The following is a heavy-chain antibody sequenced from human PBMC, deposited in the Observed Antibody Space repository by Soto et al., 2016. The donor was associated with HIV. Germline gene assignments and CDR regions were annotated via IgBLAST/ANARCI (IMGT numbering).Heavy chain of an antibody. D-gene: IGHD3-22*01. CDR2: IYYSGKT. Sequence: QLQLQESGPGLVKPSETLSLTCSVSGVSVTSRISYWGWIRQPPGKGLEWIGNIYYSGKTDYRSSLRSRVTISVDTSKNQFFLRLTSVTAADSAVYYCVRWSDYYDSRGYYYYFDYWAR. CDR1: GVSVTSRISY. CDR3: VRWSDYYDSRGYYYYFDY. J-gene: IGHJ4*02. V-gene: IGHV4-39*01.